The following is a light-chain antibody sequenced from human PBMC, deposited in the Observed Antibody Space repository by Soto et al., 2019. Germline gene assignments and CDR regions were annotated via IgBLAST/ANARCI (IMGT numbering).Light chain of an antibody. CDR1: SGHSSYI. V-gene: IGLV4-60*02. CDR3: ETWDGNIRV. CDR2: LEGSGSY. J-gene: IGLJ1*01. Sequence: QLVLTQSSSASAALGSSVKLTCTLSSGHSSYIIAWHQQQPGKAPLYLMKLEGSGSYNKGSGVPDRFSGSSSGADRYLTISTIQFEDESDYYCETWDGNIRVLGTGTKLTVL.